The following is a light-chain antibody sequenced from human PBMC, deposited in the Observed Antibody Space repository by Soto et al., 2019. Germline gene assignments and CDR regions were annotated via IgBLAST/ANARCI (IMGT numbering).Light chain of an antibody. CDR1: QDIGTF. CDR3: QQSYSTPQIT. J-gene: IGKJ3*01. CDR2: AAS. Sequence: DFQMTQSPSSLSASVGDTVTITCRASQDIGTFLNWYQQKPGKAPNLLIYAASDLLSGVPSRFSGSGSGTDFTLTISNLQPEDFATYYCQQSYSTPQITFGPGTKVDMK. V-gene: IGKV1-39*01.